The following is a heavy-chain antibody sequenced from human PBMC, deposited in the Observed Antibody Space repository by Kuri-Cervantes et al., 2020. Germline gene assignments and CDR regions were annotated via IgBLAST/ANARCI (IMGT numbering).Heavy chain of an antibody. D-gene: IGHD3-10*01. V-gene: IGHV2-5*02. CDR3: AHRGSSSSGSYHWFDP. CDR1: GFSLSTSGVG. Sequence: SGSTLVNPTQPLTLNCTFSGFSLSTSGVGVGWIRQPPGKALEWLALIYWDDDKRYSPSLKSRLTITKDTSKNQEVLTMTNMDPVDTATYYFAHRGSSSSGSYHWFDPWGQGTLVTVSS. CDR2: IYWDDDK. J-gene: IGHJ5*02.